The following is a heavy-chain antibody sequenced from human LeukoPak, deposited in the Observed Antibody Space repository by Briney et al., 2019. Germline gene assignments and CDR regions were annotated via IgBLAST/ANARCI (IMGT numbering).Heavy chain of an antibody. V-gene: IGHV4-59*01. D-gene: IGHD2-15*01. CDR3: VRGYCSGATCYHFDY. Sequence: NSSETLSLTCTVSGASITSYYWNWIRQPPGKGLEWIGYFYYSGSDNYNPSLKSRITISVDTSKNQFSLKLSSVTAADTAVYYCVRGYCSGATCYHFDYWGQGTPVTVSS. CDR1: GASITSYY. CDR2: FYYSGSD. J-gene: IGHJ4*02.